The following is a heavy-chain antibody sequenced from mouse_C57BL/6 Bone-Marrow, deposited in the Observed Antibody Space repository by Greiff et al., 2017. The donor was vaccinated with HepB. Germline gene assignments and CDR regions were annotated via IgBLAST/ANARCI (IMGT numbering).Heavy chain of an antibody. J-gene: IGHJ1*03. Sequence: VQLPQPGTELVKPGASVKLSCKASGYTFTSYWMHWVKQRPGQGLEWIGNINPSNGGTNYNEKFKSKATLTVDKSSSTAYMQLSSLTSEDSAVYYCARRGRLLRGPFDVWGTGTTVTVSS. CDR3: ARRGRLLRGPFDV. CDR1: GYTFTSYW. V-gene: IGHV1-53*01. CDR2: INPSNGGT. D-gene: IGHD1-1*01.